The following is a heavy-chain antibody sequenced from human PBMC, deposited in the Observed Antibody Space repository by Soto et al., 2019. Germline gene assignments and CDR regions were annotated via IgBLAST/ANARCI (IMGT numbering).Heavy chain of an antibody. CDR3: ARQAYYGSGTYYSDY. Sequence: GESLKISCKASGYNFISYWVAWVRQVPGKGLEWMWIIYPGDSDATYSPSFEGQVTFSVDKSITTAYLQWISLKASDTAVYYCARQAYYGSGTYYSDYWGQGTQVTVSS. CDR1: GYNFISYW. CDR2: IYPGDSDA. D-gene: IGHD3-10*01. J-gene: IGHJ4*02. V-gene: IGHV5-51*01.